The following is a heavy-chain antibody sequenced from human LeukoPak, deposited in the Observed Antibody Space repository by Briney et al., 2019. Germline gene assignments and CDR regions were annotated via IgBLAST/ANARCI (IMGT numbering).Heavy chain of an antibody. CDR3: ARGADLYYYGSGSFGNMDV. V-gene: IGHV3-30*03. CDR1: GFSFSNYG. CDR2: ISYDGSKK. J-gene: IGHJ6*03. D-gene: IGHD3-10*01. Sequence: PGGSLRLSCAASGFSFSNYGIHWVRQAPDKGLEWVALISYDGSKKYYADSVQGRFIISRDNSKNTLYLQMNNLRAEDTAVYYCARGADLYYYGSGSFGNMDVWGKGTTVTVSS.